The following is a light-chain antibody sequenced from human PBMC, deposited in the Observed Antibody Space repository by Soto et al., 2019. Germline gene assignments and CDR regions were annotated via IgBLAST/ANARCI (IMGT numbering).Light chain of an antibody. J-gene: IGLJ3*02. Sequence: QSVLTQPASVSGSPGQSITISCTGTSSDVGGYNSVSWYQQHPGKAPKLMIIDVSNRPSGVSNRFSGSKSGNTASLTISGLQAEDEADYYCSSYTSTSTVFAGGTKLTVL. V-gene: IGLV2-14*03. CDR2: DVS. CDR3: SSYTSTSTV. CDR1: SSDVGGYNS.